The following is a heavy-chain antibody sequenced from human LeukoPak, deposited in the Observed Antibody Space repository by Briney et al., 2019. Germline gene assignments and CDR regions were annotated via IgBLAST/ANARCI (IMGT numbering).Heavy chain of an antibody. CDR1: GFTFSSYA. J-gene: IGHJ4*02. V-gene: IGHV3-23*01. D-gene: IGHD3-10*01. Sequence: GGSLRLSCAASGFTFSSYAMSWVRQAPGKALEWVSAISGSGGSTYYADSVKGRFTISRDNSKNTLYLQMNSLRAEDTAVYYCAKGAVRGSTTLPLYYFDYWGQGTLVTVSS. CDR3: AKGAVRGSTTLPLYYFDY. CDR2: ISGSGGST.